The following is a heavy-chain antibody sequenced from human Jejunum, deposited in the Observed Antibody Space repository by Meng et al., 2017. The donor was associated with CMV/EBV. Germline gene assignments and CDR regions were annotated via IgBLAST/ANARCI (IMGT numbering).Heavy chain of an antibody. V-gene: IGHV3-13*01. CDR3: ARDGGGFNSSPFDY. CDR2: IGTAGDT. D-gene: IGHD3-16*01. CDR1: GFTFSSYD. J-gene: IGHJ4*02. Sequence: ASGFTFSSYDMHWVRQATGKGLEWVSAIGTAGDTYYPGSVKGRFTISRDNSDNMLYLQMNSLRADDTAIYYCARDGGGFNSSPFDYWGQGTLVTVSS.